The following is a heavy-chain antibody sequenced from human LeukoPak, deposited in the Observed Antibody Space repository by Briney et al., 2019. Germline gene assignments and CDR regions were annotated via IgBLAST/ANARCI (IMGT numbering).Heavy chain of an antibody. CDR3: AGGDTVTTRAYYYYYMDV. CDR2: INPSDGAT. CDR1: GNTFTMYN. D-gene: IGHD4-11*01. V-gene: IGHV1-46*01. Sequence: ASVKVSCKASGNTFTMYNIHWVRQAPGQGLEWMGMINPSDGATTYTQKFRGRVTITTDESTSTAYMELSSLRSEDTAVYYCAGGDTVTTRAYYYYYMDVWGKGTTVTVSS. J-gene: IGHJ6*03.